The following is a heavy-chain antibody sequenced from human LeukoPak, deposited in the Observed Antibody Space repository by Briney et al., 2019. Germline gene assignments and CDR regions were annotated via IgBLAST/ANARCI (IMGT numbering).Heavy chain of an antibody. J-gene: IGHJ4*02. Sequence: RASVTVSCKASGGTFSSYAISWVRQAPGQGLEWMGGIIPIFGTANYAQKFQGRVTITTDESTSTAYMELSSLRSEDTAVYYCARGTRYFDWLSYFDYWGQGTLVTVSS. V-gene: IGHV1-69*05. CDR1: GGTFSSYA. CDR3: ARGTRYFDWLSYFDY. D-gene: IGHD3-9*01. CDR2: IIPIFGTA.